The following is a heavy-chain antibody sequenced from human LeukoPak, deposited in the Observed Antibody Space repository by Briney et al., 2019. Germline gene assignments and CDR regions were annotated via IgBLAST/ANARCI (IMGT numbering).Heavy chain of an antibody. CDR3: ARDWAGIAVGYGMDV. J-gene: IGHJ6*02. CDR1: GFTVSSNY. D-gene: IGHD6-19*01. Sequence: PGGPLRLSCAASGFTVSSNYMSWVRQAPGKGLEWVSVIYSGGSTYYADSVKGRFTISRDNSKNTLYLQMNSLRAEDTAVYYCARDWAGIAVGYGMDVWGQGTTVTVSS. V-gene: IGHV3-53*01. CDR2: IYSGGST.